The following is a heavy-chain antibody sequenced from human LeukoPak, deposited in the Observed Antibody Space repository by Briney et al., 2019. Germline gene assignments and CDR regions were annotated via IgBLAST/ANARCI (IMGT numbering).Heavy chain of an antibody. CDR1: GFTLSDYY. D-gene: IGHD2-15*01. J-gene: IGHJ1*01. V-gene: IGHV3-11*05. CDR3: ARDWGSGG. Sequence: GGSLKLSCATSGFTLSDYYINWVRQAPGQGLEWITYISSSSTYTKYVHSVMGRFTISRDNSMKTLYLQMNKLRFDDTAIYYCARDWGSGGWGEGALVSVSS. CDR2: ISSSSTYT.